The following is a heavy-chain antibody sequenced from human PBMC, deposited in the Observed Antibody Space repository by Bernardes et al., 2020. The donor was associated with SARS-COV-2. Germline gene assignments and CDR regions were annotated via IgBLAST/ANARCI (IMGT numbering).Heavy chain of an antibody. Sequence: GESLKISCKGSGYSFTNYWIGWVRQMPGKGLEWMGIIYPGDSDTRYSPSFQGQVTISADKSITTAFLQWSSLKASDTAMYYCAKSGGDRMFGPGVWGQETTVTVSS. CDR1: GYSFTNYW. CDR3: AKSGGDRMFGPGV. D-gene: IGHD3-3*02. CDR2: IYPGDSDT. V-gene: IGHV5-51*01. J-gene: IGHJ6*02.